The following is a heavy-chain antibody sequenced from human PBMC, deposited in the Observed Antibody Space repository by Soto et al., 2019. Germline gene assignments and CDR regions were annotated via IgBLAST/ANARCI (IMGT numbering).Heavy chain of an antibody. CDR3: AKDIVKYTYGACDY. CDR2: ISYDGSNQ. D-gene: IGHD5-18*01. CDR1: GFSFNTYG. Sequence: GGSLRLSCAASGFSFNTYGMYWVRHAPGKGLEWVAAISYDGSNQYHADSVKGRFTISRDNSKSTLYLQMNSLRVEDTAVYYCAKDIVKYTYGACDYWGQGALVTVSS. J-gene: IGHJ4*02. V-gene: IGHV3-30*18.